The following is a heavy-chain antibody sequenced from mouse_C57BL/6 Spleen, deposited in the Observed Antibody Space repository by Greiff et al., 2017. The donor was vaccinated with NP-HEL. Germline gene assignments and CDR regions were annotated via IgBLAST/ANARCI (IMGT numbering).Heavy chain of an antibody. CDR1: GYSITSGYY. J-gene: IGHJ3*01. V-gene: IGHV3-6*01. CDR3: AREGNFFAY. Sequence: DVKLQESGPGLVKPSQSLSLTCSVTGYSITSGYYWNWIRQFPGNKLEWMGYISYDGSNNYNPSLKNRISITRDTSKNQFFLKLNSVTTEDTATYYCAREGNFFAYWGQGTLVTVSA. CDR2: ISYDGSN.